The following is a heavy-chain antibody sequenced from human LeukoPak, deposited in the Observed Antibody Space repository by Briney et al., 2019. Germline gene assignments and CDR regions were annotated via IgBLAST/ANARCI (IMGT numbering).Heavy chain of an antibody. Sequence: GGSLRLSCASSGFTFGDYAMSWVRQAPGKGLEWVGFFRNKVSGGTTEYAASVKGRFTISRDDSKSIAYLQMNSLKTEDTAVYYCTRHPIFGVVNLYWGQGTLVTVSS. J-gene: IGHJ4*02. CDR3: TRHPIFGVVNLY. V-gene: IGHV3-49*04. D-gene: IGHD3-3*01. CDR1: GFTFGDYA. CDR2: FRNKVSGGTT.